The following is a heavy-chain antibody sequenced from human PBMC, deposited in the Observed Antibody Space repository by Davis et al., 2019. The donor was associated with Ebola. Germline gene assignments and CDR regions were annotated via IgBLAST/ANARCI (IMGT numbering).Heavy chain of an antibody. J-gene: IGHJ5*02. V-gene: IGHV1-18*01. Sequence: ASVKVSCKASGYTFTSYGISWVRPAPGQGLEWMGWISAYNGNTNYAQKLQGRVTMTTDTSTSTAYMELRSLRSDDTAVYYCARVKLYDFWSGYFDWFDPWGQGTLVTVSS. CDR3: ARVKLYDFWSGYFDWFDP. CDR1: GYTFTSYG. CDR2: ISAYNGNT. D-gene: IGHD3-3*01.